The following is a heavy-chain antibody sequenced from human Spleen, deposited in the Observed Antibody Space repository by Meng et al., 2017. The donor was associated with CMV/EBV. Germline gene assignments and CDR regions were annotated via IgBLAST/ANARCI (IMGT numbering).Heavy chain of an antibody. CDR3: ARSSPLTKYYFDY. CDR1: GYTFINFG. J-gene: IGHJ4*02. V-gene: IGHV1-18*01. Sequence: CKASGYTFINFGFSWVRQAPGQGLQWMGWISTYNGNTNYAQRLQGRVTLTTDTSTSTAYMELTNLKSGDTAVYYCARSSPLTKYYFDYWGQGTLVTVSS. CDR2: ISTYNGNT.